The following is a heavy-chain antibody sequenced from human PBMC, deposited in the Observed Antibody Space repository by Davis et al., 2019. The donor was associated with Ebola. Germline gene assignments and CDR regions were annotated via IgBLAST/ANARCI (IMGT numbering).Heavy chain of an antibody. CDR1: GFTFSTYA. Sequence: GESLKISCSASGFTFSTYAMHWVRQAPGKGLEYVSGISPNGGTIDSAESVKGRCTVSRENSKNTFYLQMYSMRPEDTAVYYCVKGLGIDGINPYWFDPWGQGILVSVSS. J-gene: IGHJ5*02. D-gene: IGHD6-13*01. V-gene: IGHV3-64D*06. CDR2: ISPNGGTI. CDR3: VKGLGIDGINPYWFDP.